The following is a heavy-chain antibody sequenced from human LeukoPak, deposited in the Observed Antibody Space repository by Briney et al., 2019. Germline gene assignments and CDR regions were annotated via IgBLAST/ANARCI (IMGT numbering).Heavy chain of an antibody. V-gene: IGHV4-61*02. CDR3: AREFDY. Sequence: PSQTLSLTCTVSGGSISSGSYYWSWIRQPAGKGLEWIGRIYSSGSANYNPSLKSRVTISVDRSKNQFSLRLTSVTAADTAAYYCAREFDYWGQGTLVTVSS. J-gene: IGHJ4*02. CDR2: IYSSGSA. CDR1: GGSISSGSYY.